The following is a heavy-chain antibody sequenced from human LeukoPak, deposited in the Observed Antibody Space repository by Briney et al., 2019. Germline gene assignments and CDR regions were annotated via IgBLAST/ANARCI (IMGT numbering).Heavy chain of an antibody. D-gene: IGHD6-13*01. CDR2: IYYSGST. CDR3: ARGVEQQLVTWFDP. V-gene: IGHV4-39*07. Sequence: SETLSLTCTVSGGSISSSSYYWGWIRQPPGNGLEWIGSIYYSGSTYHNPSLKSRVTISVDTSKNQFSLKLSSVTAADTAVYYCARGVEQQLVTWFDPWGQGTLVTVSS. J-gene: IGHJ5*02. CDR1: GGSISSSSYY.